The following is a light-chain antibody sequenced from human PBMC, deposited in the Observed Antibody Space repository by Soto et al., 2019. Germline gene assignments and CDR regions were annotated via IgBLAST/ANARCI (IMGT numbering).Light chain of an antibody. J-gene: IGKJ2*01. V-gene: IGKV4-1*01. CDR1: QSVLYSSNHKNY. CDR3: QQYYSSPFT. CDR2: WAS. Sequence: DIVMTQSPDSLAVSLGERATINCKSSQSVLYSSNHKNYLAWYQQKPGQPPKLLIYWASTRESGVPDRFSGSGSGTDFTLTISSLQAEDVAAYYCQQYYSSPFTFGQGTKLEIK.